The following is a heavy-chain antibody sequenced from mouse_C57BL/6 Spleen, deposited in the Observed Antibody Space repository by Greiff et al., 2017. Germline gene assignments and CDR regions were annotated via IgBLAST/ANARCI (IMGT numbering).Heavy chain of an antibody. CDR2: INPNNGGT. CDR1: GYTFTDYY. D-gene: IGHD2-4*01. J-gene: IGHJ1*03. Sequence: VQLQQSGPELVKPGASVKISCKASGYTFTDYYMNWVKQSHGKSLEWIGDINPNNGGTSYNQKFKGKATLTVDKSSSTAYMELRSLTSEDSAVYYCAREMITSLNFDVWGTETTVTVSS. V-gene: IGHV1-26*01. CDR3: AREMITSLNFDV.